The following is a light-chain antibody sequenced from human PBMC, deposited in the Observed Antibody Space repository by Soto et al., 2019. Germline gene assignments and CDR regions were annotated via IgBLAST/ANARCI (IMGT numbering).Light chain of an antibody. Sequence: DIQMTQSPSSLSASVVDRVTVTCRASQSISSYLNWYQQKPAKAPKLLIYAASTLQSGVPSRFSGSGSGTDFTLTISSLQPEDFATYYCQQLKSYPPTFGQGTKVDIK. J-gene: IGKJ1*01. CDR3: QQLKSYPPT. V-gene: IGKV1-39*01. CDR1: QSISSY. CDR2: AAS.